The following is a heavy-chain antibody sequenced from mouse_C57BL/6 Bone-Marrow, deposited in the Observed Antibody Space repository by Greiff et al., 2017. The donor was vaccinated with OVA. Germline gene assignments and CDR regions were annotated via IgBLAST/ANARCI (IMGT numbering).Heavy chain of an antibody. CDR3: TTFYYGYDGGGYYAMDY. CDR1: GFNIKDDY. J-gene: IGHJ4*01. CDR2: IDPAHGDT. Sequence: EVQLQQSGAELVRPGASVKLSCTASGFNIKDDYMHWVKQRPEQGLEWIGWIDPAHGDTEYASKFQGKATITADTSSNTAYLQLSSLTSEDTAVYYCTTFYYGYDGGGYYAMDYWGQGTSVTVSS. V-gene: IGHV14-4*01. D-gene: IGHD2-2*01.